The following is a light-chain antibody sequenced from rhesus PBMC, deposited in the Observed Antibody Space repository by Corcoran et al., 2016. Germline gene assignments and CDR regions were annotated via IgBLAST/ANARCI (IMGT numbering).Light chain of an antibody. CDR2: GVS. CDR1: PNFYSH. V-gene: IGKV1-46*01. Sequence: DIQMTQSPSALSVSVGDRVTISCRASPNFYSHLAWYQQKPGKAPKLLIYGVSSLQSGIPSRFSGRRSWTDFTLTISSLQPEDSAAYYCQHYYNNPRTFGQGTKVEVK. CDR3: QHYYNNPRT. J-gene: IGKJ1*01.